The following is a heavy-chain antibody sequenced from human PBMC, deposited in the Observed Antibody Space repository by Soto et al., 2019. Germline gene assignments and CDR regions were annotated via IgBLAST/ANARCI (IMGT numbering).Heavy chain of an antibody. Sequence: ASVKVFCKASGYTFINYGIIWVRQAPGQGLELLGLISTYSGNTNYAQKLQDRVTMATDTSTNTAYMELRSLRSDDTAVYYFARDVFGGDNWNDGLWFDPWGQGTLVTVSS. V-gene: IGHV1-18*01. D-gene: IGHD1-1*01. CDR2: ISTYSGNT. CDR3: ARDVFGGDNWNDGLWFDP. J-gene: IGHJ5*02. CDR1: GYTFINYG.